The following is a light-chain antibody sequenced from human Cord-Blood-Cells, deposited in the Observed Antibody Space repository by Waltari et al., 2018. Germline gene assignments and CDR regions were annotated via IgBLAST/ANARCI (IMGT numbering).Light chain of an antibody. CDR2: EER. J-gene: IGLJ3*02. CDR3: CSYAGSSTWV. Sequence: QSALTQPASVSGSPAQSITISCTGTSSYVGSYNLASWYQQHPSKAPKRMIYEERKRPLGGSNRFSGAKSGNTASLTISGLQAEDEADYYCCSYAGSSTWVFGGGTKLTVL. V-gene: IGLV2-23*01. CDR1: SSYVGSYNL.